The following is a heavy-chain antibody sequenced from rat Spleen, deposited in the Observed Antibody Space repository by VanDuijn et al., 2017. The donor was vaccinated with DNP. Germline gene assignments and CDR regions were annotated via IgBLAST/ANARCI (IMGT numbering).Heavy chain of an antibody. D-gene: IGHD5-1*01. CDR3: ARGSGTYYWYFDF. CDR2: ITSSGGST. V-gene: IGHV5-31*01. J-gene: IGHJ1*01. Sequence: EVQLVESGGDLVQPGRSLKVSCVVSGFTFNNYWMTWIRQVPGKGLEWVAAITSSGGSTYYPDSVKGRFTISRDNAKNTLYLQMNSLRSEDTATYYCARGSGTYYWYFDFWGPGTMVTVSS. CDR1: GFTFNNYW.